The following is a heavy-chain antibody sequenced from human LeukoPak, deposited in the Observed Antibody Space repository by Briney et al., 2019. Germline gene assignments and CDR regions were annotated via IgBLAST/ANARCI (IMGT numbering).Heavy chain of an antibody. CDR1: GYSFTTYP. CDR2: ISTYNGNT. V-gene: IGHV1-18*01. Sequence: GASVKVSCKSSGYSFTTYPISWVRQAPGQGLECMGWISTYNGNTNYAQKLQGRVTMTTDTSTSTAYMELRSLTSDDTAVYYCARQGAASGRLIDYWGQGTLVTVSS. D-gene: IGHD5-12*01. J-gene: IGHJ4*02. CDR3: ARQGAASGRLIDY.